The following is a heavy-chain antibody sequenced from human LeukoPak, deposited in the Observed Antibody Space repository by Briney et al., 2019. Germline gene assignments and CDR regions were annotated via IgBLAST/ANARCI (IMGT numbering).Heavy chain of an antibody. CDR2: ISAYNGNT. CDR1: GYTFTSYD. Sequence: ASVKVSCKASGYTFTSYDINWVRQATGQGLEWMGWISAYNGNTNYAQKLQGRVTMTTDTSTSTAYMELRSLRSDDTAVYYCARDSAAGGYSGYDSDYWGQGTLVTVSS. D-gene: IGHD5-12*01. CDR3: ARDSAAGGYSGYDSDY. V-gene: IGHV1-18*01. J-gene: IGHJ4*02.